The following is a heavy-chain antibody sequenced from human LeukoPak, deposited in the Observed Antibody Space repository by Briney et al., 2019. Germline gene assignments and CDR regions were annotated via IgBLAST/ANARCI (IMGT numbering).Heavy chain of an antibody. CDR2: INAGNGNT. V-gene: IGHV1-3*01. J-gene: IGHJ4*02. Sequence: ASVKVSCKASGYTFTSYAMHWVRQAPGQRLEWMGWINAGNGNTKYSQKFQGRVTITRDTSASAAYMELSSLRSEDTAVYYCAREGLVGYFDYCGQGTLVTVSS. D-gene: IGHD3/OR15-3a*01. CDR1: GYTFTSYA. CDR3: AREGLVGYFDY.